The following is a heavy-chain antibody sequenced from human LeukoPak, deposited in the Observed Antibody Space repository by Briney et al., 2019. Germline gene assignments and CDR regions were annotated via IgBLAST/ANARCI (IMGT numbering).Heavy chain of an antibody. CDR2: IHYSGST. D-gene: IGHD2-2*01. Sequence: SETLSLTCTVSGGSISSYYWSWIRQPPGKGLEWIGYIHYSGSTNYNPSLKSRVTISVDTSKNQFSLKLSSVTAADTAVYYCARQAYCSSSSCYPFDYWGQGTLVTVSP. CDR1: GGSISSYY. CDR3: ARQAYCSSSSCYPFDY. V-gene: IGHV4-59*08. J-gene: IGHJ4*02.